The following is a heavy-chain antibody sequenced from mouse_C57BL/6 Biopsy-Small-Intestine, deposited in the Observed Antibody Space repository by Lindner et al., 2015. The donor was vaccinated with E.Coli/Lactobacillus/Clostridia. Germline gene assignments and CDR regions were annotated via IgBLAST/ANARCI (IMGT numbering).Heavy chain of an antibody. CDR1: GYTFTGNK. CDR3: ARGDNLGRDYLDF. J-gene: IGHJ4*01. V-gene: IGHV1-18*01. CDR2: INPKKGDI. D-gene: IGHD5-5*01. Sequence: SVKVSCKSSGYTFTGNKIHWVRQAPGQGLEWMGWINPKKGDINLSQRFQGRVTMTSDTSVDAAYLELRSLKSNDTAVYFCARGDNLGRDYLDFWGQGTLVTVSS.